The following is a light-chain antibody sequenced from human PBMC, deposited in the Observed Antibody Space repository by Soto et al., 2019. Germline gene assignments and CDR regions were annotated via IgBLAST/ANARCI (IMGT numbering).Light chain of an antibody. CDR1: QSISAW. V-gene: IGKV1-5*01. CDR3: QQYHRYST. Sequence: DIQMTQSPSTLSASVGDIVTITCRASQSISAWLAWYQQKPGKAPNLLIYDVSTLDSGVPSRFSGSASGTEFTLTISSLESDDFATYYCQQYHRYSTFGQGTKVDIK. J-gene: IGKJ1*01. CDR2: DVS.